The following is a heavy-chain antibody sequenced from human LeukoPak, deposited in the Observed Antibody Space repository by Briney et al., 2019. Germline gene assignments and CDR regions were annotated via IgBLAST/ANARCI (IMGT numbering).Heavy chain of an antibody. CDR3: ARDYSLAGDGAFDI. CDR2: IYYSGST. J-gene: IGHJ3*02. CDR1: GGSISSYY. Sequence: SETLSLTCTVSGGSISSYYWSWIRQPPGKGLEWIGYIYYSGSTNYNPSLKSRVTISVDTSKNQFSLKLSSVTAADTAVYYCARDYSLAGDGAFDIWGQGTMVTVSS. V-gene: IGHV4-59*01. D-gene: IGHD7-27*01.